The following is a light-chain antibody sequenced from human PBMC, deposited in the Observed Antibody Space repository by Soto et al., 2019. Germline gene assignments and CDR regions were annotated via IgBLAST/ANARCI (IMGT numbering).Light chain of an antibody. Sequence: QSVLTQPASVSGSPGQSITISCTGTSSDVGAYTSVSWYQQHPGKAPKLIIYEVSNRPPGVSTRFSGSKSASTASLTISGLQAEDDADYYCSSYTSNFRRVFGTGTKVTVL. CDR3: SSYTSNFRRV. CDR1: SSDVGAYTS. V-gene: IGLV2-14*01. J-gene: IGLJ1*01. CDR2: EVS.